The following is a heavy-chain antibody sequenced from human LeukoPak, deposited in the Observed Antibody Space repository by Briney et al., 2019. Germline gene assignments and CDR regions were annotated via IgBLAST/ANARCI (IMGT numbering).Heavy chain of an antibody. V-gene: IGHV3-9*01. CDR1: GFTFDGYA. Sequence: GGSLRLSCAASGFTFDGYAMHWVRQAPGKGLEWVSGISWNSGSIGYADSVKGRFTISRDSAKNSLYLQMNSLRAEDTALYYCAKDMFQYSSGWYLGMDVWGQGTTVTVSS. CDR2: ISWNSGSI. D-gene: IGHD6-19*01. CDR3: AKDMFQYSSGWYLGMDV. J-gene: IGHJ6*02.